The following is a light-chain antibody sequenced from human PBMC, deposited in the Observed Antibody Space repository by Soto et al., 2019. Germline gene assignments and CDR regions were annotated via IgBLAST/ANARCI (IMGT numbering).Light chain of an antibody. CDR3: LLSYSGARPWV. CDR1: TGAVTSGHY. Sequence: QAVVTQEPSLTVSPGGTVTLTCGSSTGAVTSGHYPYWFQQKPGQAPRTLIYDTSNKHSWTPARFSGSLLGGKAALTLSGAQPEDEAEYYCLLSYSGARPWVFGGGTKVPS. V-gene: IGLV7-46*01. CDR2: DTS. J-gene: IGLJ3*02.